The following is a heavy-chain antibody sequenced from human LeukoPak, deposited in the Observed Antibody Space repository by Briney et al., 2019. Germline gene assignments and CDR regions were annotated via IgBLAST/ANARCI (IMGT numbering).Heavy chain of an antibody. CDR2: INPSGGST. D-gene: IGHD2-2*01. CDR1: GYTFTSYY. J-gene: IGHJ3*02. Sequence: ASVKVSCKASGYTFTSYYMHWVRQAPGQGLEWMGIINPSGGSTSYAQKFQGRVTMTRDTSTSTVYTEVSSLRSEDTAVYYCAAALCLRGTSCYAHDAFDIWGQGTMVTVSS. V-gene: IGHV1-46*01. CDR3: AAALCLRGTSCYAHDAFDI.